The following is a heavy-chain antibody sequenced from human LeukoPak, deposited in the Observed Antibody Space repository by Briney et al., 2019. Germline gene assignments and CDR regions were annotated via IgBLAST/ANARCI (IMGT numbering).Heavy chain of an antibody. D-gene: IGHD3-9*01. V-gene: IGHV3-23*01. CDR2: ISGSGGST. CDR1: GFTFSSYG. CDR3: AKGDVLRYFVGGYFDY. Sequence: PGGSLRLSCAASGFTFSSYGMSWVRQAPGKGLEWVSAISGSGGSTYYADSVKGRFTISRDNSKNTLYLQMNSLRAEDTAVYYCAKGDVLRYFVGGYFDYWGQGTLVTVSS. J-gene: IGHJ4*02.